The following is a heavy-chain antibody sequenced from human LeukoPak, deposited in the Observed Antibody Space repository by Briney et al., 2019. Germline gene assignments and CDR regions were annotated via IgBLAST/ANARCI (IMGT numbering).Heavy chain of an antibody. CDR3: ARDRGYSSGPQDY. CDR1: GYTFTSYG. CDR2: ISAYNGNT. Sequence: ASVKVSCKASGYTFTSYGISWVRQAPGQGLEWMGWISAYNGNTNYAQKLQGRVTMTRDMSTSTVYMELSSLRSEDTAVYYCARDRGYSSGPQDYWGQGTLVTVSS. V-gene: IGHV1-18*01. D-gene: IGHD6-19*01. J-gene: IGHJ4*02.